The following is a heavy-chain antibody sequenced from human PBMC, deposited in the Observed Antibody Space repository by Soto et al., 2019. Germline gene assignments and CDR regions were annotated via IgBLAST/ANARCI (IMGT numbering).Heavy chain of an antibody. V-gene: IGHV4-30-4*01. CDR1: GGSIRSGDYY. D-gene: IGHD4-17*01. CDR2: IYYSGST. CDR3: ARDPSYGGNAHFDY. J-gene: IGHJ4*02. Sequence: TRSLTCTVSGGSIRSGDYYWSWIRQPPGKGLEWIGYIYYSGSTYYNPSLKSRVTISVDTSKNQFSMKLSSVTAADTAVYYCARDPSYGGNAHFDYWGQGTLVTVS.